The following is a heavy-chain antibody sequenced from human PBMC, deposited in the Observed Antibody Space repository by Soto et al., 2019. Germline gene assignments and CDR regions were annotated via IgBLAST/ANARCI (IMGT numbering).Heavy chain of an antibody. CDR1: GGTFSNYA. V-gene: IGHV1-69*13. CDR2: IIPVIDTA. Sequence: SVKVSCKASGGTFSNYAFNWVRQAPGQGLEWMGGIIPVIDTADYTQKLQGRVTISADESTSTVYLDLSSLRSEDSAVYYCARDPIAGNGTWGQGTLVTVSS. CDR3: ARDPIAGNGT. J-gene: IGHJ4*02. D-gene: IGHD6-13*01.